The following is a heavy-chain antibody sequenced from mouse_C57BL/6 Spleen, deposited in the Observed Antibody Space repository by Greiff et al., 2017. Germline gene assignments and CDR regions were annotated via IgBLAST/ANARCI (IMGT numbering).Heavy chain of an antibody. CDR2: ISYDGSN. J-gene: IGHJ1*03. D-gene: IGHD1-1*01. CDR1: GYSITSGYY. V-gene: IGHV3-6*01. CDR3: ARGTTVDWYFDV. Sequence: EVQLQESGPGLVKPSQSLSLTCSVTGYSITSGYYWNWIRQFPGNKLEWMGYISYDGSNNYNPSLKNRISLTRDTSKNQFFLKLNSVTTEDTATYYCARGTTVDWYFDVWGTGTTVTVSS.